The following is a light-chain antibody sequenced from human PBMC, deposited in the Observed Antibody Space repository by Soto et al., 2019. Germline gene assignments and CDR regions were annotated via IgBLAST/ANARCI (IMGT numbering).Light chain of an antibody. J-gene: IGLJ3*02. CDR2: EVN. Sequence: QSALTQPPSASGSPGQSVTVSCTGTSSDIGGYSYVSWYQHHPGKAPKLLIYEVNKRPSGVPDRFSGSKSGNTASLTVSGLQTEDEADYYCSSYTGSSTPVFGGGTKLTVL. CDR1: SSDIGGYSY. V-gene: IGLV2-8*01. CDR3: SSYTGSSTPV.